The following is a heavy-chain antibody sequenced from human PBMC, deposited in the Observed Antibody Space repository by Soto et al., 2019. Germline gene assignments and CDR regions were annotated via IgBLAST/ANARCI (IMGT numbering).Heavy chain of an antibody. J-gene: IGHJ5*02. CDR2: IYYSGRT. V-gene: IGHV4-61*01. Sequence: SETLSLTCTVSGASVSSASYYWSWIRQPPGKGLEWIGYIYYSGRTDYNPSLKSRVTISLDTSKNQFSLKLSSVTAADTAVYYCAKESQPWLADGGWFDPWGQGTLVTVSS. CDR1: GASVSSASYY. CDR3: AKESQPWLADGGWFDP. D-gene: IGHD6-19*01.